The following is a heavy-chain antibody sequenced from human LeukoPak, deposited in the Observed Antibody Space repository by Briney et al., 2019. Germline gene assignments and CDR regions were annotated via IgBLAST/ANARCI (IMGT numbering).Heavy chain of an antibody. V-gene: IGHV3-11*01. D-gene: IGHD2-21*02. Sequence: GGSLGPSCEALGLTSRNAWMTWVRQAPGKGLGWVSTISSSGSTIYYADSVKGRFTISRDNAKNSLYLQMNSLRAEDAAVYYCARAAYCGGDCYSSSFDYWGQGTLVTVSS. CDR2: ISSSGSTI. CDR3: ARAAYCGGDCYSSSFDY. CDR1: GLTSRNAW. J-gene: IGHJ4*02.